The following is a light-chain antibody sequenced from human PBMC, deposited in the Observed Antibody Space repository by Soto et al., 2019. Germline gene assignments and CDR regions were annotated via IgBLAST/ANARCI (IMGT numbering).Light chain of an antibody. CDR1: GSNIGSNT. CDR3: ATWDDSLNGYV. V-gene: IGLV1-44*01. J-gene: IGLJ1*01. CDR2: TDN. Sequence: QSVLTQPPSASGTPGQRITISCSGSGSNIGSNTVTWYQQLPRTAPKLLIYTDNQRPSGVPDRFSASRSGTSASLAISGLQSGDEADYSCATWDDSLNGYVFATGTQLTVL.